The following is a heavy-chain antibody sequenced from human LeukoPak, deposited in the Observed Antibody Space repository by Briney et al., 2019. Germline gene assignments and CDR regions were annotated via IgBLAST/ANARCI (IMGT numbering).Heavy chain of an antibody. CDR3: ARASGSYWWFDS. D-gene: IGHD1-26*01. CDR1: GYTFTNHD. CDR2: MNPNSVNT. J-gene: IGHJ5*01. V-gene: IGHV1-8*02. Sequence: ASVKVSCKASGYTFTNHDINWVRQATGQGLEWMGWMNPNSVNTGYAQKFQGSVTMTRDTSISTVYMELSRLRSDDTAVYYCARASGSYWWFDSWGQGTLVTVSS.